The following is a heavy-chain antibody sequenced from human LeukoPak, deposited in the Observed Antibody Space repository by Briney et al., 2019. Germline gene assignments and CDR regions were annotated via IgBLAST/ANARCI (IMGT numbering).Heavy chain of an antibody. CDR3: ARERELRYYMDV. V-gene: IGHV3-21*01. J-gene: IGHJ6*03. D-gene: IGHD1-7*01. CDR1: GFTFSRYS. CDR2: ISTTST. Sequence: KSGGSLRLSCAASGFTFSRYSMNWVRQAPGKGLEWVSYISTTSTYYADSMKGRFTISRDNAKNSLYLQMNSLRAEDTAVYYCARERELRYYMDVWGKGTTVTISS.